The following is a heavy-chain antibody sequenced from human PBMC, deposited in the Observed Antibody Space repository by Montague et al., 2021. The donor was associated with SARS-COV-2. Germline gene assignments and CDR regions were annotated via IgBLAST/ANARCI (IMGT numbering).Heavy chain of an antibody. Sequence: SETLSLICTVSGGSISSYYWSWIRQPPGKGLEWIGYTYYSGSTNYNPSLKSRVTISVDTSKNQFSLKLSSVTAADTAVYYCAKRPLGYYYYYMDVWGKGTTVTVSS. J-gene: IGHJ6*03. CDR2: TYYSGST. D-gene: IGHD7-27*01. V-gene: IGHV4-59*01. CDR1: GGSISSYY. CDR3: AKRPLGYYYYYMDV.